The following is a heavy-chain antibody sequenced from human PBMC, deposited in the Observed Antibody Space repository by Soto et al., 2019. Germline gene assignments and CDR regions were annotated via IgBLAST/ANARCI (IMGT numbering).Heavy chain of an antibody. CDR1: GFTFSSYW. J-gene: IGHJ6*02. CDR2: IKQDGSEK. CDR3: ARAGLGSSWYYYYGMDV. Sequence: HPGESLRLSCAASGFTFSSYWMSWVRQAPGKGLEWVANIKQDGSEKYYVDSVKGRFTISRDNAKNSLYLQMSSLRAEDTAVYYCARAGLGSSWYYYYGMDVWGQGITVTVSS. D-gene: IGHD6-13*01. V-gene: IGHV3-7*01.